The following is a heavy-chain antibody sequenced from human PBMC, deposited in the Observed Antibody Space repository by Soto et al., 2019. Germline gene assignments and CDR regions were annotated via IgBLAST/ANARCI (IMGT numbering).Heavy chain of an antibody. CDR2: IGGSGTPT. V-gene: IGHV3-23*01. Sequence: TGGSLRLSCAASGFTFSSHAMSWVRQTPGKGLEWVSLIGGSGTPTYYADSVKGRFTISRDNSGNTLFLEMYSLRAEDTAVYYCARYIPGVRYYGMDVWGQGTTVTVSS. J-gene: IGHJ6*02. CDR3: ARYIPGVRYYGMDV. D-gene: IGHD2-2*01. CDR1: GFTFSSHA.